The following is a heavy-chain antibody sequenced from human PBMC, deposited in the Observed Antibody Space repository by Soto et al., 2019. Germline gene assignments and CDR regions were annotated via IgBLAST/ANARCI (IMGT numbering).Heavy chain of an antibody. CDR3: ARDSSTGDFDY. V-gene: IGHV3-30-3*01. D-gene: IGHD4-17*01. Sequence: GGSLRLSCAASGFTFSSYAMHWVRQAPGKGLEWVAVISYDGSNKYYADSVKGRFTISRDNSKNTLYLQMNSLRAEDTAVYYCARDSSTGDFDYWGQGTLVTVSS. CDR1: GFTFSSYA. CDR2: ISYDGSNK. J-gene: IGHJ4*02.